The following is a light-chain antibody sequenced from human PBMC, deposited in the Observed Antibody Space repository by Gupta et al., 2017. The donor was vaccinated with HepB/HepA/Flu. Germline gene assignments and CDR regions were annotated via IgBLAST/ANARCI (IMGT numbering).Light chain of an antibody. CDR3: QQDNSYRT. J-gene: IGKJ1*01. CDR2: KAS. CDR1: QTISSW. V-gene: IGKV1-5*03. Sequence: DIQMTQSPSTLSASVGDRVTITCRASQTISSWLAWYQQKPGKAPKLLIYKASKLESGAPSRFSGSGSGTDYTLTSSSRQHDDFANYYCQQDNSYRTFGQGTKVEIK.